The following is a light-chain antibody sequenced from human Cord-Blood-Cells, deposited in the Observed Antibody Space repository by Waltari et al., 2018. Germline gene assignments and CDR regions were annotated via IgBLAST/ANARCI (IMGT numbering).Light chain of an antibody. CDR2: DVS. V-gene: IGLV2-14*03. J-gene: IGLJ1*01. CDR1: SSDVGGYHY. Sequence: QSALTQPASVSGSPGQSLTISCTGTSSDVGGYHYVSWYQQHPGKAPKLMIYDVSNRPSGVSNRFSGSKSGNTASLTISGLQAEDEADYYCSSYTSSSTRVFGTGTKVTVL. CDR3: SSYTSSSTRV.